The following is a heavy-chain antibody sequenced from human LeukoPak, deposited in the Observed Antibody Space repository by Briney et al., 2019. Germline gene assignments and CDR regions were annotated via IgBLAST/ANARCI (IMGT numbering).Heavy chain of an antibody. CDR1: GFTFDSYP. J-gene: IGHJ4*02. D-gene: IGHD3-3*01. Sequence: GGSLRLSCTASGFTFDSYPMTWVRQAPGKGLEWVSLISGSGSFTLYSDSVKGRFAISRDNAKNSLYLQMNSLRVDDTAVYYCARGGDFGVVTDYWGQGSVVTVSS. CDR3: ARGGDFGVVTDY. V-gene: IGHV3-21*01. CDR2: ISGSGSFT.